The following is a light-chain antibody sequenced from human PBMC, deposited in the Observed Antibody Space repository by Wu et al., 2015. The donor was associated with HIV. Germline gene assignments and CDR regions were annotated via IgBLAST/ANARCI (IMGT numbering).Light chain of an antibody. V-gene: IGKV1-27*01. Sequence: DIQMIQSPSSLSASVGDRVTITCRASQGISHYLAWYQQKPGKIPKLLINAASTLQSGVPTRFSGSGSGTDFTLTISSLQPGDVATYYCQKYNSVPWTFGQGTKVEIK. CDR3: QKYNSVPWT. CDR2: AAS. CDR1: QGISHY. J-gene: IGKJ1*01.